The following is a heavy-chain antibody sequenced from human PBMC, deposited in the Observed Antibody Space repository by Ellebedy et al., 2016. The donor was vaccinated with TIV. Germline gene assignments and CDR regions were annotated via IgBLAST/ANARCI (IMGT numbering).Heavy chain of an antibody. CDR3: ARDRVGATGGRFEH. CDR2: ISAYNGNT. V-gene: IGHV1-18*04. D-gene: IGHD1-26*01. Sequence: AASVKVSCKASGYTFISYGFTCVRQVPGQGLEWMGWISAYNGNTNYTQKLQGRVTMTTDTSTTTSYMELRGLRSDDTAVYYCARDRVGATGGRFEHWGQGTLVTVSS. CDR1: GYTFISYG. J-gene: IGHJ4*02.